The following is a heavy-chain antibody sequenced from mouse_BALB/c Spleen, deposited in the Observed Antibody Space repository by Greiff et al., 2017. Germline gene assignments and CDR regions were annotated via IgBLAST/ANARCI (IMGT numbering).Heavy chain of an antibody. V-gene: IGHV5-6-5*01. CDR2: ISSGGST. CDR1: GFTFSSYA. J-gene: IGHJ2*01. CDR3: ARGVTVRYFDY. Sequence: DVQLVESGGGLVKPGGSLKLSCAASGFTFSSYAMSWVRQTPEKRLEWVASISSGGSTYYPDSVKGRFTISRDNARNILYLQMSSLRSEDTAMYYCARGVTVRYFDYWGQGTTLTVSS. D-gene: IGHD2-2*01.